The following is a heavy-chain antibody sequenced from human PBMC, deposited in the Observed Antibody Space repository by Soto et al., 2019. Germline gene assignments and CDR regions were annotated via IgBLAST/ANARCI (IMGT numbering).Heavy chain of an antibody. Sequence: ASVKVSCKASGYTFTSYGISWVRQAPGQGLEWVGWISAYNGNTNYAQKLQGRVTMTTDTSTSTAYMELRSLRSDDTAVYYCARTEGLYDILTGYSLYWGQGTLVTVSS. V-gene: IGHV1-18*01. CDR1: GYTFTSYG. CDR2: ISAYNGNT. D-gene: IGHD3-9*01. J-gene: IGHJ4*02. CDR3: ARTEGLYDILTGYSLY.